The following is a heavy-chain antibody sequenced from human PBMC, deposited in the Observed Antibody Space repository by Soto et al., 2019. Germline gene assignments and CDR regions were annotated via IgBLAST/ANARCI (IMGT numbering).Heavy chain of an antibody. Sequence: PGGSLRLSCAASGFSFSAYGMHWVRQAPGKGLEWVAVISADGSNIYYADSVKGRFTISRDNSKNTLYLQMNSLRAEDTALYYCANKKNGSIWELPAYWGQRSLVPVSS. CDR1: GFSFSAYG. J-gene: IGHJ4*02. D-gene: IGHD3-16*01. CDR3: ANKKNGSIWELPAY. CDR2: ISADGSNI. V-gene: IGHV3-30*18.